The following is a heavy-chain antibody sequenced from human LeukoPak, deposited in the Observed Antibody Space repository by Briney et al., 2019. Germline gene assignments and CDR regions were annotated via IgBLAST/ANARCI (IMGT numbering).Heavy chain of an antibody. Sequence: PGGSLRLSCAASGFTFSTYAMHWVRQAPGRGLEWVAVISSDGIDKYYPDSVKGRFVISTDNSKITVSLQMNSLRPEDTAVYYCARDLSGYGGFGIWGQGTMVTVSS. CDR3: ARDLSGYGGFGI. CDR2: ISSDGIDK. CDR1: GFTFSTYA. V-gene: IGHV3-30*09. D-gene: IGHD4/OR15-4a*01. J-gene: IGHJ3*02.